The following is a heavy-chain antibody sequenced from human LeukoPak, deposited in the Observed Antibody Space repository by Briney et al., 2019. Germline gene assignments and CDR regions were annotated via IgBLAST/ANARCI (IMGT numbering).Heavy chain of an antibody. D-gene: IGHD2-8*01. CDR2: IYHSGST. V-gene: IGHV4-4*02. CDR3: ARGTGYCTNGVCYTGGYSDY. Sequence: PSETLSLTCAVSGGSISSSNWWSWVRQPPGKGLEWIGEIYHSGSTNYNPSLKSRVTISVDKSKNQFSLKLSSVTAADTAVYYCARGTGYCTNGVCYTGGYSDYWGQGTLVTVSS. J-gene: IGHJ4*02. CDR1: GGSISSSNW.